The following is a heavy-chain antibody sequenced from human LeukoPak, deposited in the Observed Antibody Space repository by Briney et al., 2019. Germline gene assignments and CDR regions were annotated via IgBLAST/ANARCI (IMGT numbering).Heavy chain of an antibody. Sequence: ASVKVSCKASGGTFSSYAISWVRQAPGQGLEWMGRIIPILGIANYAQKFQGRVTITADKSTSTAYMELSSLRSDDTAVYYCARVPIGRYCSGGSCSDFSDYWGQGTLVTVSS. CDR1: GGTFSSYA. CDR2: IIPILGIA. CDR3: ARVPIGRYCSGGSCSDFSDY. D-gene: IGHD2-15*01. J-gene: IGHJ4*02. V-gene: IGHV1-69*04.